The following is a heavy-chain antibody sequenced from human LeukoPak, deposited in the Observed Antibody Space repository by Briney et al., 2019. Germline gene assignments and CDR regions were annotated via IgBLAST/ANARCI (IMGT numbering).Heavy chain of an antibody. Sequence: GGSLRLSCAASGFTFSSYAMSWVRQAPGKGLEWVSAISGSGGSTYYADSVKGRFTISRDNSKNTLYLQMNSLRAEDTAVYYCAKDFLAAGEYYYGSGSYYPFDYWGQGTLVTVPS. J-gene: IGHJ4*02. CDR2: ISGSGGST. CDR1: GFTFSSYA. V-gene: IGHV3-23*01. D-gene: IGHD3-10*01. CDR3: AKDFLAAGEYYYGSGSYYPFDY.